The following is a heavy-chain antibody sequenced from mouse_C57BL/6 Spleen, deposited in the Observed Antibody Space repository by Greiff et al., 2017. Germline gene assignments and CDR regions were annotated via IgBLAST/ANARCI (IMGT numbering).Heavy chain of an antibody. Sequence: VQLQQSGAELVKPGASVKLSCTASGFNIKDYYMHWVKQRTEQGLEWIGRIDPEDGDPKYAPKFQGKATITVDTSSNTAYLQLSRLTSEDTAVDDCARGATVVSPGYFDVWGTGTTVTVSS. CDR2: IDPEDGDP. D-gene: IGHD1-1*01. CDR1: GFNIKDYY. V-gene: IGHV14-2*01. J-gene: IGHJ1*03. CDR3: ARGATVVSPGYFDV.